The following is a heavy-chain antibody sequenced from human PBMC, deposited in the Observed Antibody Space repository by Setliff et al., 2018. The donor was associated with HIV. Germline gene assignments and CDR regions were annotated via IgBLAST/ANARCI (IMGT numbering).Heavy chain of an antibody. J-gene: IGHJ5*02. Sequence: SETLSLTCAVSGGSISSSNWWSWVRQPPGKGLEWIGEIYHSGSANYNPSLKSRVIISINKSKNKFSLKVSSVTAADTAVYYCARILVAAAGTGFDPWGQGILVTVSS. D-gene: IGHD6-13*01. CDR3: ARILVAAAGTGFDP. V-gene: IGHV4-4*02. CDR2: IYHSGSA. CDR1: GGSISSSNW.